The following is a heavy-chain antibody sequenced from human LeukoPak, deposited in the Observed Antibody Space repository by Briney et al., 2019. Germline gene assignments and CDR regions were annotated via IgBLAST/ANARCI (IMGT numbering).Heavy chain of an antibody. CDR2: IRDSGGST. CDR3: AKRSSVAGTGFLGSLPYYFDY. J-gene: IGHJ4*02. CDR1: GFTFSSYA. V-gene: IGHV3-23*01. D-gene: IGHD6-19*01. Sequence: GGSLRVSCAASGFTFSSYAMRWVRQAPGKGLEWVSSIRDSGGSTYYADSVKGRFTISRDNSKNTLYLQMNSLRAEDTAVYYCAKRSSVAGTGFLGSLPYYFDYWGQGTMLTVSS.